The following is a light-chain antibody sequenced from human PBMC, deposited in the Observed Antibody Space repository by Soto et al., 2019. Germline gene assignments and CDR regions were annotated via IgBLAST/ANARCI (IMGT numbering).Light chain of an antibody. CDR1: QSISNH. CDR2: AAS. CDR3: QQSYSTPPT. Sequence: DIQMTQSPSSLSASVEDRVIITCRASQSISNHLNWYQQKPGKAPKILIFAASSLPSGVPSRFSGSRSGPDFTLTISSLQPEDFSTYYCQQSYSTPPTFGQGTKVDIK. J-gene: IGKJ1*01. V-gene: IGKV1-39*01.